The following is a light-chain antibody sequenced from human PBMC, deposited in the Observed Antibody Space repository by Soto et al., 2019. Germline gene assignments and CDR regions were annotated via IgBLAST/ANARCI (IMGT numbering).Light chain of an antibody. V-gene: IGKV1-5*03. Sequence: EIQMTQSPSTLSASVGDRVTFTCRTSQSISGWLAWYQQKPEKAPKLLIYKASNLESGVPSRFSGSGSGTVFTLTISSLQPDDFETYYCHQYDTYQLTFGGGTKVNIX. J-gene: IGKJ4*01. CDR1: QSISGW. CDR3: HQYDTYQLT. CDR2: KAS.